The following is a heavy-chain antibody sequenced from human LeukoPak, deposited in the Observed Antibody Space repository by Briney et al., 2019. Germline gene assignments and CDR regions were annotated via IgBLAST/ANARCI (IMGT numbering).Heavy chain of an antibody. V-gene: IGHV1-46*01. CDR2: INPSGGST. Sequence: ASVKVSCKASGYTFTSFYMQWVRQAPGQGLEWMGIINPSGGSTNYAQKFQGRVSMTRDTSTSTVYMELSSLRAEDTAVYFCARAKQQLVRLLGRDTTYYYYYYMDVWGKGTTVTVSS. D-gene: IGHD6-13*01. J-gene: IGHJ6*03. CDR1: GYTFTSFY. CDR3: ARAKQQLVRLLGRDTTYYYYYYMDV.